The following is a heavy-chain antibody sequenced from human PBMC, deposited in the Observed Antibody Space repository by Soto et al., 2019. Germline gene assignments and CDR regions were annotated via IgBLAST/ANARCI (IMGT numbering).Heavy chain of an antibody. Sequence: QVQLVQSGAEVRKPGSSVQVSCKASGGTFYTYTFSWVRQAPGQGLEWMGSITPIYPTTNYAEKFQGRLTVTADGSKNTAYMELHSLTSEDTAVYYCARIPRYSFPTSDDLDSWGQGTLVTVSS. J-gene: IGHJ4*02. CDR1: GGTFYTYT. CDR3: ARIPRYSFPTSDDLDS. D-gene: IGHD5-18*01. CDR2: ITPIYPTT. V-gene: IGHV1-69*15.